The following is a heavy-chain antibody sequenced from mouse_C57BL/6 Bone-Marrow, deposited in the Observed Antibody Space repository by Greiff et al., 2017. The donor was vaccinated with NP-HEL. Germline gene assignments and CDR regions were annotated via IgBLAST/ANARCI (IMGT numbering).Heavy chain of an antibody. CDR3: ARHDEYGYAFDY. CDR1: GYTFTEYT. Sequence: QVHVKQSGAELVKPGASVKLSCKASGYTFTEYTIHWVKQRSGQGLEWIGWFYPGSGSIKYNEKFKDKATLTADKSSSTVYMELSRLTSEDSAVYFCARHDEYGYAFDYWGQGTTLTVSS. D-gene: IGHD2-2*01. CDR2: FYPGSGSI. V-gene: IGHV1-62-2*01. J-gene: IGHJ2*01.